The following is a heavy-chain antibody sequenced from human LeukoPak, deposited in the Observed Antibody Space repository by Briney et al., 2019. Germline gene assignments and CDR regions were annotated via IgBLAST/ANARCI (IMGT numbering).Heavy chain of an antibody. CDR1: GFTFSSYA. CDR3: AKDLGDSSGYYSAYYYYGMDV. J-gene: IGHJ6*02. V-gene: IGHV3-23*01. CDR2: ISGSGGST. D-gene: IGHD3-22*01. Sequence: GGSLRLSCAASGFTFSSYAMSWVRQAPGKGLEWVSAISGSGGSTYYADSVKGRFTISRDNSKNTLYLQMNSLRAEDTAVYYCAKDLGDSSGYYSAYYYYGMDVWGQGTTVTVSS.